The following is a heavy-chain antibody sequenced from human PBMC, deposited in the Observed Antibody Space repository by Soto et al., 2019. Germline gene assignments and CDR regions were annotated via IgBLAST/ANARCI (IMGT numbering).Heavy chain of an antibody. D-gene: IGHD3-22*01. V-gene: IGHV3-33*01. CDR1: GFTFSNYG. CDR2: IWHDGSNQ. Sequence: QVQLVESGGGVVQPGRSLRLSCAASGFTFSNYGMHWVRQAPGKGLEWMAVIWHDGSNQYYADSVKGRFTISRDNSKNTLYLRMNSLRAEDTAVYNCARDMGHDSTGFSDYWGQGTLVTVSS. J-gene: IGHJ4*02. CDR3: ARDMGHDSTGFSDY.